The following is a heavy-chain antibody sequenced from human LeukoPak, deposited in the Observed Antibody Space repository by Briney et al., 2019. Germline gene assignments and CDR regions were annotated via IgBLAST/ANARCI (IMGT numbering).Heavy chain of an antibody. D-gene: IGHD3-16*01. CDR2: INQDGSEK. V-gene: IGHV3-7*05. CDR1: GFTFSSYW. J-gene: IGHJ4*02. Sequence: PGGSLRLSCAASGFTFSSYWINWVRQAPGKGLEWVANINQDGSEKYYVDSVKGRFTISRDNAKNSLYLQMSSLRAEDTAVYYCARSTLGGFHSWGQGTLVTVSS. CDR3: ARSTLGGFHS.